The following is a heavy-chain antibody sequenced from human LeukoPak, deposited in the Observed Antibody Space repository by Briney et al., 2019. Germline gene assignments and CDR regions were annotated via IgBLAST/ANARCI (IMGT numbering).Heavy chain of an antibody. CDR2: IYYSGST. CDR1: GGSISSYY. J-gene: IGHJ3*02. Sequence: SETLSLTCTVSGGSISSYYWSWIRQPPGKGLEWIGYIYYSGSTNYNPSLKSRVTISVDTSKNQFSLKLSSVTAADTAVYYCARELLPDAFDIWGQGTMVTVSS. CDR3: ARELLPDAFDI. V-gene: IGHV4-59*12. D-gene: IGHD2-15*01.